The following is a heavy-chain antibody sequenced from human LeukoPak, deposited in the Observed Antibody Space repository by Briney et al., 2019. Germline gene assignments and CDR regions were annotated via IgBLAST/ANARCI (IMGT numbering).Heavy chain of an antibody. D-gene: IGHD2-15*01. CDR2: IYYSGST. V-gene: IGHV4-59*01. J-gene: IGHJ4*02. CDR1: GGSISSYY. Sequence: PSETLSLTCTVSGGSISSYYWSWIRQPPGKGLEWIGYIYYSGSTNYNPSLKSRVTISVDTSKNQFSLKLSSATAADTAVYYCARVGYCSGGSCYQGFFDYWGQGTLVTVSS. CDR3: ARVGYCSGGSCYQGFFDY.